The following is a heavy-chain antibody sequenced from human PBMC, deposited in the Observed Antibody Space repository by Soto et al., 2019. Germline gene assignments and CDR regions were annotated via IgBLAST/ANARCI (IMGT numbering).Heavy chain of an antibody. J-gene: IGHJ4*02. V-gene: IGHV4-30-2*01. CDR3: ARDRKQSNYFDY. CDR1: GGSISSGGYS. Sequence: AVSGGSISSGGYSWSWIRQPPGKGLEWIGYIHQTGITYYNPSLKSRVTISLDRSNNQFSLNLSSVTAADTAVYFCARDRKQSNYFDYWGQGTLITVSS. CDR2: IHQTGIT.